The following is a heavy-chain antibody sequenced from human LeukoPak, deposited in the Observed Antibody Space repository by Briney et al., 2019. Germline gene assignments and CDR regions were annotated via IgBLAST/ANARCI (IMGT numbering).Heavy chain of an antibody. D-gene: IGHD5-18*01. CDR1: GYPFADYY. CDR2: INPNRGGT. CDR3: ASGYRFRN. Sequence: ASVKVSCKASGYPFADYYMHWVRQAPGQGLEWMGWINPNRGGTDYAQKFQGRVTMTRDTSISTAYMELSRLRYDDTAVYYCASGYRFRNWGQGTLVTVSS. V-gene: IGHV1-2*02. J-gene: IGHJ4*02.